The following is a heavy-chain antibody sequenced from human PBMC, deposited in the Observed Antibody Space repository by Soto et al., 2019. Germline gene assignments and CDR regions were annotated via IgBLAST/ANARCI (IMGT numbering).Heavy chain of an antibody. D-gene: IGHD5-12*01. CDR3: AKRIRDGYKNFNFDY. J-gene: IGHJ4*02. CDR2: ICGSGGST. Sequence: RLSCAASGFTFSSYAMSWVRQAPGKGLEWVSAICGSGGSTYYADSVKGRFTISRDNSKNTLYLQMNSLRAEDTAVYYCAKRIRDGYKNFNFDYWGQGTLVTVSS. CDR1: GFTFSSYA. V-gene: IGHV3-23*01.